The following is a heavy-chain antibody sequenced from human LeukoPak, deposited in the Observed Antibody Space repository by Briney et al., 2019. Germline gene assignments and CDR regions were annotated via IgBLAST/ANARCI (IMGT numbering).Heavy chain of an antibody. J-gene: IGHJ2*01. V-gene: IGHV4-4*07. Sequence: SETLSLTCTVSGGSIRGYYWSWIRQSAGKGLEWIGRVYSSGSTNYNPSFESRLTMSEDTSKNQFSLKLRSVTAADTAVYYCARDLAPHNRDDYTWYFDLWGRGPLVTVSS. CDR2: VYSSGST. CDR1: GGSIRGYY. D-gene: IGHD3-16*01. CDR3: ARDLAPHNRDDYTWYFDL.